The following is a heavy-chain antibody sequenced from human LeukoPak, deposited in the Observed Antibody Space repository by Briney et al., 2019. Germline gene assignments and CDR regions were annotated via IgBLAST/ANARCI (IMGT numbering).Heavy chain of an antibody. CDR2: ISSSSRYI. Sequence: GGSLRLSCAASGFTFSSYSMNWVRQAPGKGLEWVSSISSSSRYIYYADSVKGRFTISRDNAKNSLYLQMNSLRAEDTAVYYCARDRLSSWYSRYFDYWGQGTLVTVSS. CDR1: GFTFSSYS. V-gene: IGHV3-21*04. CDR3: ARDRLSSWYSRYFDY. D-gene: IGHD6-13*01. J-gene: IGHJ4*02.